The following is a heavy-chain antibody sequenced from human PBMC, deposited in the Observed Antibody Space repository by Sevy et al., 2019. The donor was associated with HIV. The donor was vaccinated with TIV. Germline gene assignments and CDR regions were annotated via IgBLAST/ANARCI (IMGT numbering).Heavy chain of an antibody. Sequence: GGSLRLSCTASGFTFSSYTMNWVRLAPGKGLEWVSYIDSSSSSIYYADSVRGRFTISRDNAKNSVYLQMNSLRAEDTAVYYCAKIGYCSITSCYEYFQHWGQGTLVTVSS. D-gene: IGHD2-2*01. J-gene: IGHJ1*01. CDR3: AKIGYCSITSCYEYFQH. CDR2: IDSSSSSI. CDR1: GFTFSSYT. V-gene: IGHV3-48*01.